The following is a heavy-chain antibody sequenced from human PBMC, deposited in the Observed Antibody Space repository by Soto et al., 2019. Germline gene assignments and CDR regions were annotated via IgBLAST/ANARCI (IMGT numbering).Heavy chain of an antibody. CDR3: ARSRGLWFGELSWYFDL. V-gene: IGHV4-59*01. Sequence: SETLSLTCTVSGGSISSYYWSWIRQPPGKGLEWIGYIYYSGSTNYNPSLKSRVTISVDTSKNQFSLKLSSVTAADTAVYYCARSRGLWFGELSWYFDLWGRGTLVTVS. CDR1: GGSISSYY. J-gene: IGHJ2*01. CDR2: IYYSGST. D-gene: IGHD3-10*01.